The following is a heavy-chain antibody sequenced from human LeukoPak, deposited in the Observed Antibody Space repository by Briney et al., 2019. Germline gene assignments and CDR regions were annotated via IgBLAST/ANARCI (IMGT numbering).Heavy chain of an antibody. Sequence: SETLSLTCTVSGGSISSYYWSWVRQPPGKGLEWSGYIYYSGSTNYNPSLKSRVTISVDMSKNQFSLKLSSVTAADTALYYCAKPRATGQGIFDLWGQGAMVTVSS. CDR1: GGSISSYY. J-gene: IGHJ3*01. V-gene: IGHV4-59*01. CDR2: IYYSGST. CDR3: AKPRATGQGIFDL. D-gene: IGHD5-12*01.